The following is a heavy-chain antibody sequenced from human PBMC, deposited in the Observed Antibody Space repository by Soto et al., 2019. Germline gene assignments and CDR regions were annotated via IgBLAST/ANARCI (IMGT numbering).Heavy chain of an antibody. CDR3: AKDKGYDVLTFHGMDV. J-gene: IGHJ6*02. D-gene: IGHD3-9*01. V-gene: IGHV3-30*18. Sequence: GGSLRLSCAASGLTFSSYGMHWVRQAPGKGLEWVAVILHDGSKKYYADSVKGRFTISRDNSKNTLFLQMNSLRIEDTAMYYCAKDKGYDVLTFHGMDVWGQGTTVTVSS. CDR1: GLTFSSYG. CDR2: ILHDGSKK.